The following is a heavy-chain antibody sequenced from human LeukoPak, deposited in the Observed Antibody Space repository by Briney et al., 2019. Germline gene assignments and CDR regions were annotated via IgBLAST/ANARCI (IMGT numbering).Heavy chain of an antibody. J-gene: IGHJ4*02. CDR1: GFTFSSYA. Sequence: PGRSLRLSCAASGFTFSSYAMHWVRQAPGKGLEWVAVISYDGSNKYYADSVKGRFTISRDNSKNTLYLQMNSLRAEDTAVYYCAKAQFYYSGSTDYFDYWGQGTLVTVSS. CDR3: AKAQFYYSGSTDYFDY. D-gene: IGHD1-26*01. V-gene: IGHV3-30-3*01. CDR2: ISYDGSNK.